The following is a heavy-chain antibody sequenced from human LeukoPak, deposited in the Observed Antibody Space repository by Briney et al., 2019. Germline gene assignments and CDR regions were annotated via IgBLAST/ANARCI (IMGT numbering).Heavy chain of an antibody. J-gene: IGHJ4*02. Sequence: PGGPLRLSCAASGFTVSSNYMSWVRQAPGKGLEWVSIIYSGGSTYYADSVKGRFTISRDNSKNTLYLQMNSLRAEDTAVYYCARDYGDYERGFDYWGQGTLVTVSS. CDR2: IYSGGST. CDR1: GFTVSSNY. D-gene: IGHD4-17*01. CDR3: ARDYGDYERGFDY. V-gene: IGHV3-66*01.